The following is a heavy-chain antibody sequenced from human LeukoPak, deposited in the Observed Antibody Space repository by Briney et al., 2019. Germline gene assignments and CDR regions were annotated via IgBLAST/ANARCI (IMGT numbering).Heavy chain of an antibody. V-gene: IGHV1-24*01. CDR2: FDPEDGET. D-gene: IGHD6-13*01. Sequence: EASVKVSCKVSGYTLTELSMHWVRQAPGKGLEWMGGFDPEDGETIYAQKFQGRVTMTEDTSTDTAYMELSSLRSEDTAVYYCATFSSGSWLEYFQHWGQGTLVTVSS. J-gene: IGHJ1*01. CDR1: GYTLTELS. CDR3: ATFSSGSWLEYFQH.